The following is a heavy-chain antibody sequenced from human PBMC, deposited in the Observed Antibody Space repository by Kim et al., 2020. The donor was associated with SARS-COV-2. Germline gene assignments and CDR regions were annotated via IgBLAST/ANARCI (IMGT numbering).Heavy chain of an antibody. J-gene: IGHJ3*01. CDR1: GVSITSSSRY. D-gene: IGHD3-10*01. CDR3: ARLLWFGDSPAFDV. CDR2: MSFKGNT. V-gene: IGHV4-39*01. Sequence: SETLSLTCTVSGVSITSSSRYWGWIRQSPGQGPEWIVSMSFKGNTYYSPSLKSRVTIYMDSSKNQFSLNLTSVTAADTAVYYCARLLWFGDSPAFDVWGRGTLVTVSS.